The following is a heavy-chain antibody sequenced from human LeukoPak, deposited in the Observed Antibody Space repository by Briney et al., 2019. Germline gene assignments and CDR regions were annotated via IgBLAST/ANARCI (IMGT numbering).Heavy chain of an antibody. V-gene: IGHV4-38-2*01. D-gene: IGHD6-6*01. J-gene: IGHJ6*03. CDR2: IYHSGST. Sequence: SETLSLTCAVSGYSISSGYYWGWIRQPPGKGLEWIGSIYHSGSTYYNPSLKSRVTISVDTSKNQFSLKLSSVTAADTAVYYCARHPRVQYNSSSRDYYYYYYMDVWGKGTTVTVSS. CDR1: GYSISSGYY. CDR3: ARHPRVQYNSSSRDYYYYYYMDV.